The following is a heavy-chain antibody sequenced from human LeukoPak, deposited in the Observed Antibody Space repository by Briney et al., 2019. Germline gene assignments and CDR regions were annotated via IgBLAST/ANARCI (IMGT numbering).Heavy chain of an antibody. CDR3: AREPFRRVAAYGGNWFDP. V-gene: IGHV1-2*02. CDR2: INPNSGGT. D-gene: IGHD2-15*01. Sequence: ASVKVSCKASGYTFTGYYMHWVRQAPGQGLEWIGWINPNSGGTNYAQKFQGRVTMTRDTSISTAYMELSRLRSDDTAVYYCAREPFRRVAAYGGNWFDPWGQGTLVTVSS. J-gene: IGHJ5*02. CDR1: GYTFTGYY.